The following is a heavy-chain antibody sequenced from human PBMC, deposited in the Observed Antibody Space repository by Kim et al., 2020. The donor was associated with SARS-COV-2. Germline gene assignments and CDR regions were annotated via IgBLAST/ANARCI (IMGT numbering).Heavy chain of an antibody. CDR1: GFTFSRNW. V-gene: IGHV3-7*03. D-gene: IGHD5-18*01. Sequence: GGSLRLSCGDSGFTFSRNWMSWVRQAPGKGLEWVANIKYDGGERYYVDSVNGRFSISRDNAKNSLYLQMTSLRVEDTAVYYCARDSTRGYSYGYGFGGNDYWGQGTLVTVSS. J-gene: IGHJ4*02. CDR2: IKYDGGER. CDR3: ARDSTRGYSYGYGFGGNDY.